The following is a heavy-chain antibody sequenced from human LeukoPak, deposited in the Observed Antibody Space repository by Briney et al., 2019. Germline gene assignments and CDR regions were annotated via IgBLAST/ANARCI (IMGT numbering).Heavy chain of an antibody. CDR1: GYTFTSYG. V-gene: IGHV1-46*01. CDR3: ARARGGSYYHLEVYDAFDI. D-gene: IGHD1-26*01. Sequence: GASVKVSCKASGYTFTSYGISWVRQAPGQGLEWMGIINPSGGSTSYAQKFQGRVTMTRDTSTSTVYMELSSLRSEDTAVYYCARARGGSYYHLEVYDAFDIWGQGTMVTVSS. J-gene: IGHJ3*02. CDR2: INPSGGST.